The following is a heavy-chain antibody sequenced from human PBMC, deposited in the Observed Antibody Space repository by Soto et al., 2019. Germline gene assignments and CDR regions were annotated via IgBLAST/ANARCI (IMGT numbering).Heavy chain of an antibody. J-gene: IGHJ6*02. CDR2: IGSSGGNS. CDR3: AREKRHNSLGGRFGMDV. CDR1: GFIFSDFS. D-gene: IGHD1-1*01. Sequence: ESGGGLVKPGGSLRLSCAVSGFIFSDFSMNWVRQAPGKGLEWVASIGSSGGNSFYADSVKGRFIISRDNAKTALDLQINSLRAEDTAVYDCAREKRHNSLGGRFGMDVWGQGTTVTVS. V-gene: IGHV3-21*01.